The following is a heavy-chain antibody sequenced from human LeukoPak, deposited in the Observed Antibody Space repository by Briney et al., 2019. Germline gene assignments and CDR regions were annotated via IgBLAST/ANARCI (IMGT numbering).Heavy chain of an antibody. J-gene: IGHJ5*02. CDR1: GFTFSNHW. CDR3: AREINKWFDP. Sequence: PGGSLRLSCAASGFTFSNHWMHWVRQAPGKGLVWVSRISPDGSTTKNADSVKGRFTISRDNARSTLYLQMNSLRAEDTAVYYCAREINKWFDPWGQGTLVTVSS. V-gene: IGHV3-74*03. CDR2: ISPDGSTT.